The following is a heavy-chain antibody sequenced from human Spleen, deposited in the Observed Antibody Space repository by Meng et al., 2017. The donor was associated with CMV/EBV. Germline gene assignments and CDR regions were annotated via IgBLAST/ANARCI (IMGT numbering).Heavy chain of an antibody. V-gene: IGHV4-4*07. Sequence: VQMPESVPGLVKHSWPLSLTSTLSGGSISSYAWGWIRQPAGKGLEWIGRIYTSGSTNYNPSLKSRVTMSVDTPKNQFSLKLSSVTAADTAVYYCAGQISVGYFDYWGQGTLVTVSS. CDR1: GGSISSYA. CDR2: IYTSGST. D-gene: IGHD1-26*01. J-gene: IGHJ4*02. CDR3: AGQISVGYFDY.